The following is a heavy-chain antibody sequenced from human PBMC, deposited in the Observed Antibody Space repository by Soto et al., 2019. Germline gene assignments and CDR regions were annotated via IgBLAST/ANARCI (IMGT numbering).Heavy chain of an antibody. V-gene: IGHV1-69*18. CDR2: IIPIYGTT. Sequence: QVQLVQSGAEVKKPGSSVKVSCKTSGGTFSTYAISWGRQAPGQGLVWMGMIIPIYGTTNYAQKFQGRVTITADESTNTAYMELTSLRSEDTAVYYCARDQGPDCSGGSCYYYYGMDVWGQGTTVTVSS. J-gene: IGHJ6*02. D-gene: IGHD2-15*01. CDR1: GGTFSTYA. CDR3: ARDQGPDCSGGSCYYYYGMDV.